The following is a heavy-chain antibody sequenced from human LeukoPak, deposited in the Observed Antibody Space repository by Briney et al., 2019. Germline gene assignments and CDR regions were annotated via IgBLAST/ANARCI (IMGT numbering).Heavy chain of an antibody. V-gene: IGHV3-33*01. CDR1: GFTFSSYG. CDR3: ARDVGQWLVRYYYGMDV. J-gene: IGHJ6*02. D-gene: IGHD6-19*01. CDR2: IWYDGSNK. Sequence: GGSLRLSCAASGFTFSSYGMHWVRQAPGKGLEWVAVIWYDGSNKYYADSVKGRFTISRDNSKNTLYLQMNSLRAEDTAVYYCARDVGQWLVRYYYGMDVWGQGTTVTVSS.